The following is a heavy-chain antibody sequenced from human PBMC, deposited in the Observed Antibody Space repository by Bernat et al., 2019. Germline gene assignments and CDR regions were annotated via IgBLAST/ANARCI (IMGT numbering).Heavy chain of an antibody. CDR2: IIPIFGIA. CDR1: GGTFSSYA. CDR3: ARDYYDSSGYEEGSMPFDY. Sequence: QVQLVQSGAEVKKPGSSVKVSCKASGGTFSSYAISWVRQAPGQGLEWMGGIIPIFGIANYAQKFQGRVTITADKSTSTAYMELSSLRSEDTAVYYCARDYYDSSGYEEGSMPFDYWGQGTLVTISS. V-gene: IGHV1-69*17. J-gene: IGHJ4*02. D-gene: IGHD3-22*01.